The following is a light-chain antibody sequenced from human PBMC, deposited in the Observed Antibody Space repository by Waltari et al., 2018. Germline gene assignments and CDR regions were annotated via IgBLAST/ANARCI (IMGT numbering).Light chain of an antibody. CDR3: QQRSNWPIT. V-gene: IGKV3-11*01. CDR2: DAS. Sequence: EIVLTQSPATLSLSPGERATLSCRASQSVSSSLPWYQQKPGQAPSLLIYDASNRATGIPARFSGSGSGTDFILTISSLEPEDFAVYYCQQRSNWPITFGQGTRLEIK. J-gene: IGKJ5*01. CDR1: QSVSSS.